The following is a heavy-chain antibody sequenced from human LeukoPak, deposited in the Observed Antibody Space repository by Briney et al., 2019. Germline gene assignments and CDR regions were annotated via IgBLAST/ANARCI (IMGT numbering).Heavy chain of an antibody. CDR1: GFTFSNYA. Sequence: QPGGSLRLSCAASGFTFSNYALSWVRQAPGKGLEWVSTISDSSTDTYYADSVTGRFTISRDNSMNTLYLQMNSLRAEDTAIYFCAKVPYPGYGSGRPPFMDVWGQGTTVAVSS. J-gene: IGHJ6*02. CDR3: AKVPYPGYGSGRPPFMDV. CDR2: ISDSSTDT. D-gene: IGHD3-10*01. V-gene: IGHV3-23*01.